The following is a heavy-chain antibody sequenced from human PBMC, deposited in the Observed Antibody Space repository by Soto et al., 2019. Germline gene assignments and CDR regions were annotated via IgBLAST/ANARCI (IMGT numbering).Heavy chain of an antibody. J-gene: IGHJ6*02. V-gene: IGHV1-46*01. CDR1: GYTFTRNY. Sequence: QVLLVQSGAEVKKPGASVKISCKASGYTFTRNYVHWVRQALGQGHEWIGIINPDAYNTRFAQQFQGRVAMTRDTSTGTVYMELRSLKSDDTAVYFCARGGVSRSGWFDYNHGMDVWGQGTTVTVSS. CDR2: INPDAYNT. D-gene: IGHD6-13*01. CDR3: ARGGVSRSGWFDYNHGMDV.